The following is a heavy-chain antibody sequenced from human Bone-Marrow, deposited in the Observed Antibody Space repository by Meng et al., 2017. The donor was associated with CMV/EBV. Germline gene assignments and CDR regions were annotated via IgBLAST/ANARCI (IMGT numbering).Heavy chain of an antibody. CDR1: FTFSDYY. V-gene: IGHV3-11*01. J-gene: IGHJ4*02. CDR3: ARDGAGYSGYDGAVDY. D-gene: IGHD5-12*01. CDR2: ISSSGSTI. Sequence: FTFSDYYMSWIRQAPGKGLEWVSYISSSGSTIYYADSVKGRFTISRDNAKNSLYLQMNSLRAEDTAVYYCARDGAGYSGYDGAVDYWGQGTLVTVSS.